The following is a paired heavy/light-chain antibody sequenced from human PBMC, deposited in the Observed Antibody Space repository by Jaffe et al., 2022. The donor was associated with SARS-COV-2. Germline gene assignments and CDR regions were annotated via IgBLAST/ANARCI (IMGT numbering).Light chain of an antibody. CDR1: DSNIGNNY. V-gene: IGLV1-47*01. CDR2: KNN. Sequence: QSVLTQAPSASGTPGQRVTISCSGSDSNIGNNYVSWYHQLPGTAPKLLIYKNNQRPSGVPERFSGSKSGTSASLAISGLRSEDEADYSCAVWDDSLNNWLFGGGTRLTVL. J-gene: IGLJ3*02. CDR3: AVWDDSLNNWL.
Heavy chain of an antibody. CDR1: GFTFSNYA. CDR3: AKVHGPYGFASGWYFDS. J-gene: IGHJ4*02. V-gene: IGHV3-30*18. Sequence: QVQLVESGGGVVQPGRSLRLSCAASGFTFSNYAMHWVRQAPGKGLEWVAVILFDGINRHYVDSVKGRFTISRDNSKNTLYLQMNSLKIEDTAVYYCAKVHGPYGFASGWYFDSWGQGTLVTVSS. D-gene: IGHD6-19*01. CDR2: ILFDGINR.